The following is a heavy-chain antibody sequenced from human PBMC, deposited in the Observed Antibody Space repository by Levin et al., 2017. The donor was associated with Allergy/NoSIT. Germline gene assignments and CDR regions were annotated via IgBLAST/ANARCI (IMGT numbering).Heavy chain of an antibody. CDR2: IYGGGST. J-gene: IGHJ4*02. CDR3: AREIPRGSPDYYVPL. D-gene: IGHD3-10*02. V-gene: IGHV3-53*01. Sequence: GGSLRLSCAVSGFTVSSNYMSWVRQAPGKGPEWVSVIYGGGSTYYADSVRGRFTISRDNSKNTLSLQMNSLRVEDTAVYYCAREIPRGSPDYYVPLWGRGTLVTVSS. CDR1: GFTVSSNY.